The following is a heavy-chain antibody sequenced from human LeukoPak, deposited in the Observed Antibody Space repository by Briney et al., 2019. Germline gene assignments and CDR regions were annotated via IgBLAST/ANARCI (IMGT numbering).Heavy chain of an antibody. V-gene: IGHV3-7*01. J-gene: IGHJ4*02. Sequence: GGSMRLSCAASGFTFSRHWMSWVRQAPGKGLERVAHMNQDGSAIYSVDSVKGRFTISRDNDKNSLYLQMNGLTVADTAVYYCARTVPGYPDDYFDYWGQGTLVTVSS. D-gene: IGHD6-19*01. CDR1: GFTFSRHW. CDR2: MNQDGSAI. CDR3: ARTVPGYPDDYFDY.